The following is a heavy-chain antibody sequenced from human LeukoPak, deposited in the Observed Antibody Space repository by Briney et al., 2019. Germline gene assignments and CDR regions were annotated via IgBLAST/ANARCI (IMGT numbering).Heavy chain of an antibody. CDR2: IRSKAYGGTT. CDR3: CRRNYVLYNTGGYYCDF. D-gene: IGHD3-22*01. CDR1: AFIFSDYV. Sequence: GGSLRLSCTGSAFIFSDYVINWVRQAPGKGLEWVGFIRSKAYGGTTKYAASVNGRFTISRDDSKNIAYLQVNSLKTEDTAVYYCCRRNYVLYNTGGYYCDFWGQGTLVTVSS. J-gene: IGHJ4*02. V-gene: IGHV3-49*04.